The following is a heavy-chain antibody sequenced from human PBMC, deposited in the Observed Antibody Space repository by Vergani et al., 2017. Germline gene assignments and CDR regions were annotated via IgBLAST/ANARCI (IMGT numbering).Heavy chain of an antibody. CDR3: AKDELEGQDY. CDR2: ISASGGST. V-gene: IGHV3-23*01. J-gene: IGHJ4*02. Sequence: EVQLLESGGGLVQPGESLRLSCTVSGFTFTSYGISWVRQAPGKGLEWVSGISASGGSTYYTDSVKGRFIISRDNSKNTLYLQMNSLRAEDTAVYYCAKDELEGQDYWGQGTLVTVSS. D-gene: IGHD1-1*01. CDR1: GFTFTSYG.